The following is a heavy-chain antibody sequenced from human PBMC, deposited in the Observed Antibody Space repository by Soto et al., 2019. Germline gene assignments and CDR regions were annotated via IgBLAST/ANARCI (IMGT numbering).Heavy chain of an antibody. CDR2: IFYSGST. D-gene: IGHD2-15*01. V-gene: IGHV4-59*01. CDR3: ARDLLGYCSGNSCYDYYGMDV. Sequence: QVQLQESGPGLVKPSETLSLTCTVSGGSITSYYWSWIRQPPGKGLEWIGYIFYSGSTNYNPSLKSRVTISVDTSKNQFSRNLSSVTAADTAVYYCARDLLGYCSGNSCYDYYGMDVWGQGTTVTVSS. J-gene: IGHJ6*02. CDR1: GGSITSYY.